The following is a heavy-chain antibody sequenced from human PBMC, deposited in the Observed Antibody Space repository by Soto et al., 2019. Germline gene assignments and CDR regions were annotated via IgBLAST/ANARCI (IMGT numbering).Heavy chain of an antibody. CDR1: GGSISSGGYY. J-gene: IGHJ5*02. D-gene: IGHD3-10*01. CDR2: IYYSGST. V-gene: IGHV4-31*03. Sequence: SETLSLTCTVSGGSISSGGYYWSWIRQHPGKGLEWIGYIYYSGSTYYNPSLKSRVTISVDTSKNQFSLKLSSVTAADTAVYYCASFERSHLWFGELAWGQGTLVTVSS. CDR3: ASFERSHLWFGELA.